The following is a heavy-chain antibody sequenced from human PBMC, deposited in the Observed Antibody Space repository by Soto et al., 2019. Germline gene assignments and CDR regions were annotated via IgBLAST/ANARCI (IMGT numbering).Heavy chain of an antibody. Sequence: QVQLVQSGAEVKKPGSSVKVSCKTSGGTFSTYSIVWVRQAPGEGLEWMGGIIPIFGTANYAQQFQDRVTSTADNSTNTAFMELSSLKSEDTAMYYCASSSGNNYGVGTNYYFDYWGQGTLVTVSS. J-gene: IGHJ4*02. V-gene: IGHV1-69*06. D-gene: IGHD1-26*01. CDR1: GGTFSTYS. CDR2: IIPIFGTA. CDR3: ASSSGNNYGVGTNYYFDY.